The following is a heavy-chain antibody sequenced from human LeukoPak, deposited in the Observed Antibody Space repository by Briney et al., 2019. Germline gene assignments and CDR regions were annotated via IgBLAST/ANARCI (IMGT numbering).Heavy chain of an antibody. D-gene: IGHD3-22*01. CDR2: INPNSGGT. Sequence: ASVKVSCKASGYTFAGYYMHWVRQAPGQGLEWMGRINPNSGGTNYAQKFQGRVTMTRDTSISTAYMELSRLRSDDTAVYYCARGSANYYDSSGYPGPWGQGTLVTVSS. J-gene: IGHJ5*02. V-gene: IGHV1-2*06. CDR3: ARGSANYYDSSGYPGP. CDR1: GYTFAGYY.